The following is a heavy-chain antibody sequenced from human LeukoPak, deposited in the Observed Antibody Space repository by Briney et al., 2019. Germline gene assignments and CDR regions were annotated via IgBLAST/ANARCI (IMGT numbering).Heavy chain of an antibody. D-gene: IGHD3-10*01. J-gene: IGHJ5*02. CDR2: INHSGRS. CDR1: GGSISSGSYY. CDR3: VRNVRNIIRGVMRIWFDP. Sequence: PSETLSLTCTVSGGSISSGSYYWSWIRQPAGKGLEWIGQINHSGRSNYNPSLKSRVTISVDTSRNQVSLRLNSVTAADTAVYYCVRNVRNIIRGVMRIWFDPWGQGTLVTVSS. V-gene: IGHV4-61*10.